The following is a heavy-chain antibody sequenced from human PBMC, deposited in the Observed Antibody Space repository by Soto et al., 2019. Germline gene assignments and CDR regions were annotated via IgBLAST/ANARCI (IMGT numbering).Heavy chain of an antibody. CDR2: IYHSRST. J-gene: IGHJ6*02. CDR3: ARDRGDPRLGYYYGMDV. Sequence: QVQLQESGPGLVKPSGTLSLTCAVSGGSISSSNWWSWVRQPPGKGLEWIGEIYHSRSTNYNPSLKSRVTISVDKSKNQFSLKLSSVTAADTAVYYCARDRGDPRLGYYYGMDVWGQGTTVTVSS. D-gene: IGHD4-17*01. CDR1: GGSISSSNW. V-gene: IGHV4-4*02.